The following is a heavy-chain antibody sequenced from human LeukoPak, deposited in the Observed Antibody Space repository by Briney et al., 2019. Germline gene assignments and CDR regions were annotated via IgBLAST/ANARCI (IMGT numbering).Heavy chain of an antibody. Sequence: PSETLSLTCTVSGGSISSDAYYWAWVRQPPGKGLEWIGIVYYTGSTYYNPSLKRRLIMFVDTSKNQFSLKLSSVTAADTAVYYCATIETDNSGYHWFDPWGQRTLVTVSS. CDR1: GGSISSDAYY. CDR3: ATIETDNSGYHWFDP. J-gene: IGHJ5*02. V-gene: IGHV4-39*01. D-gene: IGHD3-22*01. CDR2: VYYTGST.